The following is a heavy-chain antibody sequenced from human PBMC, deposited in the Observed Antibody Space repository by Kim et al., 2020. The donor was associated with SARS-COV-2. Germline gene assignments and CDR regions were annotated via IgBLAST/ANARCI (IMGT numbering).Heavy chain of an antibody. J-gene: IGHJ5*02. CDR1: GFTFGDYA. V-gene: IGHV3-9*01. Sequence: GGSLRLSCAASGFTFGDYAMHWVRQAPGKGLEWVSGISWNSGSIGYADSVKGRFTISRDNAKNSLYLQMNSLRAEDTALYYCAKDIGRDYLEGFDPWGQGTLVTVSS. CDR3: AKDIGRDYLEGFDP. D-gene: IGHD3-10*01. CDR2: ISWNSGSI.